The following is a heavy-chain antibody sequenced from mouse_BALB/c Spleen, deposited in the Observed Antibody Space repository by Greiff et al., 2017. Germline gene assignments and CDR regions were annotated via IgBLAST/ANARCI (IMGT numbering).Heavy chain of an antibody. D-gene: IGHD1-1*01. V-gene: IGHV5-6-3*01. CDR1: GFTFSSYG. J-gene: IGHJ3*01. CDR2: INSNGGST. Sequence: EVQLQESGGGLVQPGGSLKLSCAASGFTFSSYGMSWVRQTPDKRLELVATINSNGGSTYYPDSVKGRFTISRDNAKNTLYLQMSSLKSEDTAMYYCARDTGDPAWFAYWGQGTLVTVSA. CDR3: ARDTGDPAWFAY.